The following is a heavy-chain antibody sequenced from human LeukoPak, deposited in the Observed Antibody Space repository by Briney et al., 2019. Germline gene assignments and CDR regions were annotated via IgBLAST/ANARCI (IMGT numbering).Heavy chain of an antibody. CDR1: GYSFTTYW. J-gene: IGHJ4*02. CDR3: ARLLSGSYYPGN. Sequence: GESLKISCKGSGYSFTTYWVAWVRQMPGKDLEWMGIIYPGDSDTKYSPPFQGQVTISADKSINTAYLQWSSLKASDTAMYYCARLLSGSYYPGNWGQGTLVTVSS. D-gene: IGHD1-26*01. CDR2: IYPGDSDT. V-gene: IGHV5-51*01.